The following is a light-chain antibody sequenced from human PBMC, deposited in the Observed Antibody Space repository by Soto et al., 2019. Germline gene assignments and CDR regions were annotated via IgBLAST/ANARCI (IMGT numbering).Light chain of an antibody. V-gene: IGKV3-20*01. CDR2: AAS. CDR3: QQYGGSPWT. J-gene: IGKJ1*01. Sequence: IVLTQSPCTLSLTPGERAPLSCRYSQSVNSNYLAWYQQKPGQAPRLLIYAASSRAAGFPDRFSGSGSETDFTLTISRLEPEDFAVYYCQQYGGSPWTFGQGNKV. CDR1: QSVNSNY.